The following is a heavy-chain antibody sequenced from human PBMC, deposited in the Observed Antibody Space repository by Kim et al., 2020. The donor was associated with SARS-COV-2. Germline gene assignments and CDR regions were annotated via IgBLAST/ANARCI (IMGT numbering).Heavy chain of an antibody. Sequence: SETLSLTCTVSGGSISSYYWSWIRQPPGKGLEWIGYIYYSGSTNYNPPLKSRVTISVDTSKNQFSLKLSSVTAADTAVYYCARPGTTYYYDSSGSENWYFDLWGRGTLVTVSS. CDR3: ARPGTTYYYDSSGSENWYFDL. J-gene: IGHJ2*01. CDR2: IYYSGST. D-gene: IGHD3-22*01. V-gene: IGHV4-59*08. CDR1: GGSISSYY.